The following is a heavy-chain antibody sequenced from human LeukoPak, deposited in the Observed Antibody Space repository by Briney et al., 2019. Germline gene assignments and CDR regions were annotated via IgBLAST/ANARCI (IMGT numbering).Heavy chain of an antibody. CDR3: ARHSEGSGWRYYFDY. V-gene: IGHV4-39*01. CDR1: GGSISSSSYY. CDR2: IYYSGST. Sequence: SEALSLTCTVSGGSISSSSYYWGWIRQPPGKGLEWIGSIYYSGSTYYNPSLKSRVTISVDTSKNQFSLKLSSVTAADTAVYYCARHSEGSGWRYYFDYWGQGTLVTVSS. D-gene: IGHD6-19*01. J-gene: IGHJ4*02.